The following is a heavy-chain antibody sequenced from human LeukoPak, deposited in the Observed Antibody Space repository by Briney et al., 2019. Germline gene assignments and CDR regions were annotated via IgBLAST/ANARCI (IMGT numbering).Heavy chain of an antibody. D-gene: IGHD3-22*01. CDR2: ISGSGGST. Sequence: PGGSLRLSCAASGFTFSSYAMGWVRQAPGKGLEWVSAISGSGGSTYYADSVKGRFTISRDNSKNTLYLQMSSLRAEDTAVYYCAKYYYDSSGYQAFDYWGQGTLVTVSS. J-gene: IGHJ4*02. V-gene: IGHV3-23*01. CDR1: GFTFSSYA. CDR3: AKYYYDSSGYQAFDY.